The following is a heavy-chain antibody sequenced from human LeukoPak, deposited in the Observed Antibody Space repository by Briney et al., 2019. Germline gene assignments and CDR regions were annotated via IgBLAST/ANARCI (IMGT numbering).Heavy chain of an antibody. CDR2: ISWNSGSI. V-gene: IGHV3-9*01. Sequence: GGSLRLSCAASGFTFDDYAMHWVRHAPGKGLEWVSGISWNSGSIGYADSVKGRFTISRDNAKNSLYLQMNSLRAEDTALYYCAKDIAQLNSDYYYYYGMDVWGQGTTVTVSS. D-gene: IGHD1-1*01. CDR1: GFTFDDYA. J-gene: IGHJ6*02. CDR3: AKDIAQLNSDYYYYYGMDV.